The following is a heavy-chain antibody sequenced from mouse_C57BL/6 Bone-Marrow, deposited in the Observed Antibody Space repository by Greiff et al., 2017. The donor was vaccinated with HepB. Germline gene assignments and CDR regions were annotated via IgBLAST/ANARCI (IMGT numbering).Heavy chain of an antibody. Sequence: VQGVESGPGLVAPSQSLSITCTVSGFSLTSYGVHWVRQPPGKGLEWLVVIWSDGSTTYNSALKSRLSISKDNSKSQVFLKMNSLQTDDTAMYYCARQRSSYLYYAMDYWGQGTSVTVSS. CDR2: IWSDGST. CDR3: ARQRSSYLYYAMDY. V-gene: IGHV2-6-1*01. CDR1: GFSLTSYG. D-gene: IGHD1-1*01. J-gene: IGHJ4*01.